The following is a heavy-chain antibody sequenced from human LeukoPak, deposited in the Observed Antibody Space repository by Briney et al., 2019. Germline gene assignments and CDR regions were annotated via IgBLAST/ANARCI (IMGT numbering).Heavy chain of an antibody. CDR3: ARISLAPSDNFDS. J-gene: IGHJ4*02. D-gene: IGHD1-1*01. V-gene: IGHV3-23*01. Sequence: GGSLRLSCAASGFTFSSYWMTWVRRAPGKGLEWVSSICSSIGCTYYADSVRGRFAISRDDSKNTLYLQMNSLRAEDTAVYYCARISLAPSDNFDSWGQGTLVTVSS. CDR1: GFTFSSYW. CDR2: ICSSIGCT.